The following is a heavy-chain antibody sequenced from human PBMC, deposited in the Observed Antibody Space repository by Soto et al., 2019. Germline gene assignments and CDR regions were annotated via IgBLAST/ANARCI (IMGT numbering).Heavy chain of an antibody. Sequence: EVQLVESGGGLVQPGGSLRLSCAASGFTFSDHYMYWVRQAPGKGLEWVGRTRNKAKGYTTEYAASVKGRFTISRDDSKNSLYLQMNSLKTEDTAVYYCVWAAMAPYYLYYGMDVWGQGTTVTVSS. D-gene: IGHD5-18*01. CDR2: TRNKAKGYTT. J-gene: IGHJ6*02. CDR1: GFTFSDHY. CDR3: VWAAMAPYYLYYGMDV. V-gene: IGHV3-72*01.